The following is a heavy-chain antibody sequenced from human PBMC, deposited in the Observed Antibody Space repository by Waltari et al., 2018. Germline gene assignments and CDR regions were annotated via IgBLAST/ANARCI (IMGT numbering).Heavy chain of an antibody. V-gene: IGHV4-39*07. Sequence: QLQLQESDPGLVKPSETLSLTCTVSGGSISSGSYYWGWIRQPPGKGLESIGYISYSGTTYYNLSLKSRVTMSVDTSRDQYSLSLRSVAAADTAVYYCARYYGNGEGWLDPWGQGTLVTVSS. J-gene: IGHJ5*02. CDR2: ISYSGTT. D-gene: IGHD3-3*01. CDR3: ARYYGNGEGWLDP. CDR1: GGSISSGSYY.